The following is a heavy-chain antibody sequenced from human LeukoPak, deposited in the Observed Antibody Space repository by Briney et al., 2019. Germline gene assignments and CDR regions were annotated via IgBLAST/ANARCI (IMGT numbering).Heavy chain of an antibody. Sequence: GASVKVSCKASGGTFSSYAISWVRQAPGQGLEWMGGIIPIFGTANYAQKFQGRVTITADKSTSTAYMELSSLRSEDTAVYYCARDMGIQLWSRWGFDYWGQGTLVTVSS. CDR3: ARDMGIQLWSRWGFDY. D-gene: IGHD5-18*01. J-gene: IGHJ4*02. CDR2: IIPIFGTA. V-gene: IGHV1-69*06. CDR1: GGTFSSYA.